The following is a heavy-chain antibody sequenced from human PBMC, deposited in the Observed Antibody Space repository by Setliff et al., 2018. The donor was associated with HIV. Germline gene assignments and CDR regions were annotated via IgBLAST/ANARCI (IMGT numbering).Heavy chain of an antibody. Sequence: SETLSLTCTVSGGSTRTSGYYWGWIRQPPGKGREWIGSIYSSGSTYYNPSLKSRVSISVDTSKNQFSLKLRSVTAADTAVYYCTTSAESGFGIHWGVFNIWGQGTRVTVSS. CDR2: IYSSGST. D-gene: IGHD3-10*01. J-gene: IGHJ3*02. CDR3: TTSAESGFGIHWGVFNI. V-gene: IGHV4-39*01. CDR1: GGSTRTSGYY.